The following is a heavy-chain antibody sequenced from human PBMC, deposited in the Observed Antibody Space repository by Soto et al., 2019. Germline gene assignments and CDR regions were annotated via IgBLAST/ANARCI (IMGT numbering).Heavy chain of an antibody. V-gene: IGHV3-21*01. J-gene: IGHJ4*02. CDR2: ISASGSYI. D-gene: IGHD1-20*01. CDR3: ARSRYLEY. Sequence: LRLSCAASGIIFSNYNINWVRQVPGTGLAWVSYISASGSYIYYADSVKGRFTISRDNAKNSMYLQMNSLRAEDTAVYYCARSRYLEYWGQGTLVTVSS. CDR1: GIIFSNYN.